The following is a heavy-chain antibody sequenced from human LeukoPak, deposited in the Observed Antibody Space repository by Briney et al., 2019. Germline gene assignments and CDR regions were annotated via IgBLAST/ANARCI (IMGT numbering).Heavy chain of an antibody. D-gene: IGHD1-26*01. J-gene: IGHJ5*02. CDR2: IYYNGRS. CDR3: TKDSFGAVRDS. CDR1: GDSMIGNNFY. Sequence: SETLSLTCTVSGDSMIGNNFYWGWTRQSPQKGLEWIASIYYNGRSLYNPSLRSRVTISLDAPKNQIFLKLSSVTAADTAVYYCTKDSFGAVRDSWGRGILVTVSS. V-gene: IGHV4-39*07.